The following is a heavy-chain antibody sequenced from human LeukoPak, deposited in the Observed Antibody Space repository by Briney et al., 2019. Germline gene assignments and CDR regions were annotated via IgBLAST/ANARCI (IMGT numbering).Heavy chain of an antibody. V-gene: IGHV3-21*01. CDR3: ARFGIVVVPAATYYYYYGMDV. CDR1: GFTFSSYS. Sequence: PGGSLRLSCAASGFTFSSYSMNWARQAPGKGLEWVSSISSSSSYIYYADSVKGRFTISRDNAKNSLYLQMNSLRAEDTAVYYCARFGIVVVPAATYYYYYGMDVWGQGTTVTVSS. D-gene: IGHD2-2*01. J-gene: IGHJ6*02. CDR2: ISSSSSYI.